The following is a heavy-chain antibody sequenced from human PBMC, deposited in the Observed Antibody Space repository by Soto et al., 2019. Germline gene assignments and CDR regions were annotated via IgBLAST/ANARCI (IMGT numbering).Heavy chain of an antibody. V-gene: IGHV3-53*01. CDR3: ARTPREDLYFDY. J-gene: IGHJ4*02. Sequence: PGGSLRLSCAASGFTVSSNYISWVRQAPGKGLECFSVIYSGGSTYYANSMTGRFTISRDNSKNTLYLQMNSLRAEDAAVYYCARTPREDLYFDYWGQGTLVTVAS. CDR2: IYSGGST. CDR1: GFTVSSNY.